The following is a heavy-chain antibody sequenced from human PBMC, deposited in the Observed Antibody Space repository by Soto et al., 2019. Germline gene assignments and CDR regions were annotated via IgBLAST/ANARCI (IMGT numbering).Heavy chain of an antibody. CDR2: INPNSGGT. D-gene: IGHD2-15*01. Sequence: ASVKVSCKASGYTFTGYYMHWVRQAPGQGLEWMGWINPNSGGTNYAQKFQGRVTMTRDTSISTAYMELSRLRSDDTAVYYCAGGYCRGGGSREYYGRDVWGKGTRVTVSS. J-gene: IGHJ6*04. V-gene: IGHV1-2*02. CDR3: AGGYCRGGGSREYYGRDV. CDR1: GYTFTGYY.